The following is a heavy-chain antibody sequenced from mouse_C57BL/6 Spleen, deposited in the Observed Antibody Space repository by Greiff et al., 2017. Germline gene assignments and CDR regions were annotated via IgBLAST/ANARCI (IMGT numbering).Heavy chain of an antibody. CDR2: IDPANGDT. CDR1: GFNIKDDY. J-gene: IGHJ3*01. V-gene: IGHV14-4*01. Sequence: VQLQPPGAELVRPGASVKLSCTASGFNIKDDYMHWVKQRPEQGLEWIGWIDPANGDTESDSKFPGKASITADTSSNTAYLQLSSLTSEVTAVYYCTARGFAYWGQGTLVTVAA. CDR3: TARGFAY.